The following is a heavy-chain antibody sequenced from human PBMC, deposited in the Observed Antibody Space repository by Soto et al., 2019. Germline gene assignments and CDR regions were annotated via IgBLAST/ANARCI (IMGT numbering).Heavy chain of an antibody. D-gene: IGHD4-17*01. CDR2: ITAYDGKI. Sequence: QIQLVQSGPEVKKTGASVKVSCKASGYTFTTFGIYWVRQAPGQGLEWMGCITAYDGKIKYAQNFQGRVTITIDTPTSTVYLELRGLRSDDTAVYFCARGLTYGDFDFWGQGTLVDVSS. CDR3: ARGLTYGDFDF. J-gene: IGHJ4*02. V-gene: IGHV1-18*01. CDR1: GYTFTTFG.